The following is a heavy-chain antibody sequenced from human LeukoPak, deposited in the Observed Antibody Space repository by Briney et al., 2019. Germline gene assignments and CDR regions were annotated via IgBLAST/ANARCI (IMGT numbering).Heavy chain of an antibody. D-gene: IGHD2-21*02. CDR3: AREAGTVVTTSFDY. CDR1: GFTFSSYG. V-gene: IGHV3-33*08. J-gene: IGHJ4*02. CDR2: IWYDGSNK. Sequence: GGSLRLSCAASGFTFSSYGMHWVRQAPGKGLEWVAVIWYDGSNKYYADSVKGRFTISRDNSKNTLYLQMNSLRAEDTAVYYCAREAGTVVTTSFDYWGQGTLVTVSS.